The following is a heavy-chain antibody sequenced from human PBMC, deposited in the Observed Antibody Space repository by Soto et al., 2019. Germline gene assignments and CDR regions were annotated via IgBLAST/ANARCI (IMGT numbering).Heavy chain of an antibody. CDR1: GFTFSNYG. D-gene: IGHD3-3*01. CDR3: ARDLWEYDFWSGYSTTSYGMDV. V-gene: IGHV3-30-3*01. Sequence: QVQLVESGGGVVQPGMSLRLSCAASGFTFSNYGMHWVRQAPGKGLEWVAVISYDGSNRYYADSVKGRFTISRDNSKNTLYLQMNSLRAEDAAVYYCARDLWEYDFWSGYSTTSYGMDVWGQGTTVTVSS. CDR2: ISYDGSNR. J-gene: IGHJ6*02.